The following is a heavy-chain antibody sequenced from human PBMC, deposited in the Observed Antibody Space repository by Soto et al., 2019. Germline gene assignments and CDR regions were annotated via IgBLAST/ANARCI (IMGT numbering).Heavy chain of an antibody. J-gene: IGHJ4*02. D-gene: IGHD1-26*01. CDR2: IYWDDDK. CDR1: GFSLSTTRVG. Sequence: QITLKESGPTLVKPTQTLTLTCTCSGFSLSTTRVGVGWIRQPPGKALEWLAIIYWDDDKRYSPSLKSRLTITKDTSKNQVVLTMTNMDPVDTGTYYCARRIDAFDYWGQGTLVTVS. V-gene: IGHV2-5*02. CDR3: ARRIDAFDY.